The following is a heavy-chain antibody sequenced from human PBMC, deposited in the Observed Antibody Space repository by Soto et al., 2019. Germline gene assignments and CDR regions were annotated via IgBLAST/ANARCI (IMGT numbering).Heavy chain of an antibody. CDR1: GYTLTELS. CDR2: FDPEDGET. Sequence: ASVKVSCKXSGYTLTELSMHWVRQAPGKGLEWMGGFDPEDGETIYAQKFQGRVTMTEDTSTDTAYMELSSLRSEDTAVYYCATDLPGRWELRYWGQGTLVTVSS. CDR3: ATDLPGRWELRY. D-gene: IGHD1-26*01. V-gene: IGHV1-24*01. J-gene: IGHJ4*02.